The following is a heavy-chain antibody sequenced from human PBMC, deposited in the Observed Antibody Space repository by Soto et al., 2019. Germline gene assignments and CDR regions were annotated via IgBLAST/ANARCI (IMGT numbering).Heavy chain of an antibody. J-gene: IGHJ4*02. Sequence: PSETLSLTCSVSGGSISSTTYYWAWIRQPPGRGLEWLGSIYYSGSTYYNPSLKSRGTISIDVSKTHFSLKLRTVTAADTAVYYCARQPGFPGIAVSGKGYFDYWVQGTLVTVSS. V-gene: IGHV4-39*02. CDR2: IYYSGST. CDR3: ARQPGFPGIAVSGKGYFDY. CDR1: GGSISSTTYY. D-gene: IGHD6-19*01.